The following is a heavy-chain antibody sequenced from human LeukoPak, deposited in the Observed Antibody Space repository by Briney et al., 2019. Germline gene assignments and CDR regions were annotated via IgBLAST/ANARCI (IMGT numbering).Heavy chain of an antibody. CDR3: ASRASYDFWSGYYPHYYYYGMDV. V-gene: IGHV1-8*01. J-gene: IGHJ6*02. CDR2: MNPNSGNT. CDR1: GYTFTSYD. Sequence: ASVKVSCKAFGYTFTSYDINWVRQANGQGLEWMGWMNPNSGNTGYAQKYQGRVNMTRNTSISTAYMELSSLRSDDTAVYYCASRASYDFWSGYYPHYYYYGMDVWGQGTTVTVSS. D-gene: IGHD3-3*01.